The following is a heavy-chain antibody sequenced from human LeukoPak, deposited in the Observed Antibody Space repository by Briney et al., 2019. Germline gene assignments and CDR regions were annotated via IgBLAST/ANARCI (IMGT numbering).Heavy chain of an antibody. J-gene: IGHJ5*02. CDR3: ARQPASLYYYRSGSHRGWFDP. CDR1: GRSFSGYY. D-gene: IGHD3-10*01. CDR2: INHSGST. V-gene: IGHV4-34*01. Sequence: SETLSLTCAVYGRSFSGYYWSCIRQPPGKGLEWIGEINHSGSTNYNPSLKSRVTISVDTSKNQFSLKLSSVTAADTAVYYCARQPASLYYYRSGSHRGWFDPWAQGTLVTVSS.